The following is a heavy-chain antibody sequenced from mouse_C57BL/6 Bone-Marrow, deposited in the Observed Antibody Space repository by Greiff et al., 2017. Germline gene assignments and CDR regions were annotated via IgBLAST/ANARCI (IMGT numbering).Heavy chain of an antibody. V-gene: IGHV1-64*01. CDR2: IHPNSGST. CDR1: GYTFTSFW. J-gene: IGHJ3*01. D-gene: IGHD2-1*01. Sequence: QVQLKQPGAELVKPGASVKLSCKASGYTFTSFWMHWVKQRPGQGLEGIGMIHPNSGSTNYNEKCKSKATLTVDKTSSTAYMQLSSLTSEDSAVYDCSYGNPFAYWGQGTLVTVSA. CDR3: SYGNPFAY.